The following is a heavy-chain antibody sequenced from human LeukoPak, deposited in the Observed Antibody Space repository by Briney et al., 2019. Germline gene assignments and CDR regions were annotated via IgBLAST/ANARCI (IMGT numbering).Heavy chain of an antibody. CDR3: AKFDSSGWYFPFDY. J-gene: IGHJ4*02. CDR1: GFTFSSYA. V-gene: IGHV3-23*01. D-gene: IGHD6-19*01. Sequence: GGSLRLSCAASGFTFSSYAMSWVRQAPGKGLEWVSAISGSGGSAYYADSVKGRFTISRDNSKNTLYLQMNSLRAEDTAVYYCAKFDSSGWYFPFDYWGRGTLVTVSS. CDR2: ISGSGGSA.